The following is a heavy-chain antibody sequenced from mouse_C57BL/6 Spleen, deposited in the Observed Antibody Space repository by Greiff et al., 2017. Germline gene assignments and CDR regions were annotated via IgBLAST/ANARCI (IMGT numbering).Heavy chain of an antibody. J-gene: IGHJ4*01. V-gene: IGHV3-6*01. CDR1: GYSITSGYY. D-gene: IGHD2-14*01. CDR2: ISYDGSN. CDR3: AREGYPYAMDY. Sequence: EVKLQESGPGLVKPSQSLSLTCSVTGYSITSGYYWNWIRQFPGNKLEWMGYISYDGSNNYNPSLKNRISITRDTSKNQFFLKLNSVTTEDTATYYCAREGYPYAMDYWGQGTSVTVSS.